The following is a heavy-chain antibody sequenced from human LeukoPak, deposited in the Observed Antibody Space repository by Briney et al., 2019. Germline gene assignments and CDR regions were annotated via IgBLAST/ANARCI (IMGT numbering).Heavy chain of an antibody. J-gene: IGHJ6*02. CDR2: ISGSGGST. CDR3: VKEDSSGYPFMDV. Sequence: GGSLRLSCAASGFTFSSYAMSWVRQAPGKGLEWVSAISGSGGSTYYADSVKGRFTISRDNSKNTLFLEMSDLRAEDTAVYYCVKEDSSGYPFMDVWGRGTTVTVS. CDR1: GFTFSSYA. D-gene: IGHD3-22*01. V-gene: IGHV3-23*01.